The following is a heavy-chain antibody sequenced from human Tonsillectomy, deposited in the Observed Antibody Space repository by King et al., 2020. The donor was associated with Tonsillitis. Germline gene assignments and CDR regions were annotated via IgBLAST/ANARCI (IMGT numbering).Heavy chain of an antibody. CDR1: GFTFSSYG. CDR2: ISYDGSNK. D-gene: IGHD2-2*01. CDR3: AKDLGQVVVVPYGMDV. Sequence: VQLVESGGGVVQPGRSLRLSCAASGFTFSSYGMHWVRQAPGKGLEWVAVISYDGSNKYYADSVKGRFTNSRDNSKNTLYLQMNSLRAEDTAVYYCAKDLGQVVVVPYGMDVWGQGTTVTVSS. V-gene: IGHV3-30*18. J-gene: IGHJ6*02.